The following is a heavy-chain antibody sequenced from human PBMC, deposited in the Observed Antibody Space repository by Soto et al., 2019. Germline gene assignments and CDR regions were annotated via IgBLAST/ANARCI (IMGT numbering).Heavy chain of an antibody. V-gene: IGHV3-11*01. D-gene: IGHD4-17*01. J-gene: IGHJ6*02. CDR3: ASPTVTPHYGMDV. CDR2: ISSTGRTI. Sequence: QVQLVESGGGLVKPGGSLRLSCAASGFTFSDYYMSWIRQAPGKGLEWVSYISSTGRTIYYADSVKGRFTISRDNAKNSLYLKRNSLRAEDTSVYYCASPTVTPHYGMDVWGQGTTVTVSS. CDR1: GFTFSDYY.